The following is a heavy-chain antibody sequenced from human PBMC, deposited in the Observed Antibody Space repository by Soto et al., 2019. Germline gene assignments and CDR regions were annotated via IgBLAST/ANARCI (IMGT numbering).Heavy chain of an antibody. CDR3: ARHPPYYDFWSGVPATYYFDY. J-gene: IGHJ4*02. Sequence: SETLSLTCTVSGGSVSSGSYYWSWIRHPPGKGLEWIGYIYYSGSTNYNPSLKSRVTISVDTSKNQFSLKLSSVTAADTAVYYCARHPPYYDFWSGVPATYYFDYWGQGTLVTVSS. CDR1: GGSVSSGSYY. CDR2: IYYSGST. D-gene: IGHD3-3*01. V-gene: IGHV4-61*01.